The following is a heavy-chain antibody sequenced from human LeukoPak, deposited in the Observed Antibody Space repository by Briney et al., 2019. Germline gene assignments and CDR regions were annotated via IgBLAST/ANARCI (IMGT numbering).Heavy chain of an antibody. CDR2: IYYSGST. V-gene: IGHV4-39*07. Sequence: MASETLSLTCTVSGGSISSSSYYWGWIRQPPGKGLEWIGSIYYSGSTNYNPSLKSRVTISVDTSKNQFSLKLSSVTAADTAVYYCASHSAMKVRGVGPDHPWGQGTLVTVSS. CDR1: GGSISSSSYY. CDR3: ASHSAMKVRGVGPDHP. D-gene: IGHD3-10*01. J-gene: IGHJ5*02.